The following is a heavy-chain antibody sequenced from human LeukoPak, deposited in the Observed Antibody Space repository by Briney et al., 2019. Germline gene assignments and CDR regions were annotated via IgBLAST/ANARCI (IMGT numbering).Heavy chain of an antibody. J-gene: IGHJ4*02. CDR1: GYTFTSYY. CDR2: INPSGGST. Sequence: ASVKVSCKASGYTFTSYYMHWVRQAPGQGLEWMGIINPSGGSTSYAQKFQGRVTMTRDTSTSTVYMELSSLRSEDTAVYYCARATKYYYGSGRQTYYFDYWGQGTLVTVSS. V-gene: IGHV1-46*01. CDR3: ARATKYYYGSGRQTYYFDY. D-gene: IGHD3-10*01.